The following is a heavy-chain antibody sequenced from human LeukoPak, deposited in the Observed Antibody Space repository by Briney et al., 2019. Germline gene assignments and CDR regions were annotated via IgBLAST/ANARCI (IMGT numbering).Heavy chain of an antibody. Sequence: PGGSLRLSCAASGFTFSASAMHWVRQASGKGLEWVGRIRSKTKNSAIVYAASVKGRFTISRDDSKNTAYLQMNSLKTEDTAVYYCISKYSYGYNYQYYMDVWGKGTTVTVSS. CDR1: GFTFSASA. J-gene: IGHJ6*03. CDR2: IRSKTKNSAI. V-gene: IGHV3-73*01. D-gene: IGHD3-16*01. CDR3: ISKYSYGYNYQYYMDV.